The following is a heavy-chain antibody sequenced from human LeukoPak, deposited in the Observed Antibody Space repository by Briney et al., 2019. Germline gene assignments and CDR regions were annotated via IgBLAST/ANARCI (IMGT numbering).Heavy chain of an antibody. J-gene: IGHJ1*01. CDR2: IKSKTDGGTI. V-gene: IGHV3-15*01. CDR1: GFTFSKVW. D-gene: IGHD3-22*01. Sequence: GGSLRLSCAASGFTFSKVWMSWVRQAPGKGLEWVGRIKSKTDGGTIDYAAPVKGRFTISRDDSKDTLFLQMNSLKTEDTAVYYCTTDLSELDDSGYYAKYFHRWGQGTLVSVSS. CDR3: TTDLSELDDSGYYAKYFHR.